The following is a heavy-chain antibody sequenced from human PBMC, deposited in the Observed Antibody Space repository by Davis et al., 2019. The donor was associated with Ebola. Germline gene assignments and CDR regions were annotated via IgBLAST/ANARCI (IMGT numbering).Heavy chain of an antibody. D-gene: IGHD6-19*01. CDR3: ARFGSIAVARFDY. CDR2: IYYSGST. V-gene: IGHV4-59*08. CDR1: GGSISSYY. Sequence: MPSETLSLTCTVSGGSISSYYWSWIRQPPGKGLEWIGYIYYSGSTNYNPSLKSRVTISVDTSKNQFSLNLSSVTAADTAVYYCARFGSIAVARFDYWGQGTLVTVSS. J-gene: IGHJ4*02.